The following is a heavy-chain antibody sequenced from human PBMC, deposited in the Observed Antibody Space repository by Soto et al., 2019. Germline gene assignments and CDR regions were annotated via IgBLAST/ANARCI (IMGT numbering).Heavy chain of an antibody. CDR1: GFTFSSYG. CDR2: ISYGGSNK. CDR3: AKDGTHYYYGMDV. J-gene: IGHJ6*02. V-gene: IGHV3-30*18. Sequence: GGSLRLSCAASGFTFSSYGMHWVRQAPGKGLEWVAVISYGGSNKYYADSVKGRFTISRDNSKNTLYLQMNSLRAEDTAVYYCAKDGTHYYYGMDVWGQGTTVTVSS.